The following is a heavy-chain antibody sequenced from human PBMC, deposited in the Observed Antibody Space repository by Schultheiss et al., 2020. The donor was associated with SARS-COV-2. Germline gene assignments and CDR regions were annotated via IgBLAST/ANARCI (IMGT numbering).Heavy chain of an antibody. D-gene: IGHD3-10*01. CDR2: IIPIFGTA. J-gene: IGHJ4*02. CDR3: ARDLHYGSGSYDY. Sequence: SVKVSCKASGGTFSSYAISWVRQAPGQGLEWMGGIIPIFGTANYAQKFQGRVTITADESTSTAYMELRSLRSDDTAVYYCARDLHYGSGSYDYWGQGTLVTVSS. V-gene: IGHV1-69*13. CDR1: GGTFSSYA.